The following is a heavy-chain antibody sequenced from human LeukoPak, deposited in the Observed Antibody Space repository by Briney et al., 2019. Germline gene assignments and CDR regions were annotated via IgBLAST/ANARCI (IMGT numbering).Heavy chain of an antibody. CDR2: IKPDGSEK. Sequence: PGGSLRLSCVASGFTFSQYYVMWVRQAPGKGLEWVANIKPDGSEKHYVDSVKGRFTISRDNAKNSLYLQMNSLRAEDTAMYYCASRSIDSWGQGTRVTVSS. D-gene: IGHD3-10*01. CDR1: GFTFSQYY. CDR3: ASRSIDS. J-gene: IGHJ4*02. V-gene: IGHV3-7*05.